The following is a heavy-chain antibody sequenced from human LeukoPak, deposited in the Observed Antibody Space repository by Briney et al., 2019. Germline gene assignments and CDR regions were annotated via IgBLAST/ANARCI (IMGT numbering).Heavy chain of an antibody. D-gene: IGHD6-13*01. CDR1: GYTFTSYG. CDR2: ISAYNGNT. V-gene: IGHV1-18*04. CDR3: ARDHTGYSSSWYPDY. J-gene: IGHJ4*02. Sequence: ASVKVSCKASGYTFTSYGISWVRQAPGQGLEWMGWISAYNGNTNYAQKLQGRVTMTTDTSTSTAYMELRSLRSDDTAVYYCARDHTGYSSSWYPDYWGQGTLGTVSS.